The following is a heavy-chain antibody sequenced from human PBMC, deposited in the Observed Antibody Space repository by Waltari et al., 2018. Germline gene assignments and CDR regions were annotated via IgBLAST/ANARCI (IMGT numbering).Heavy chain of an antibody. V-gene: IGHV4-38-2*01. J-gene: IGHJ3*02. D-gene: IGHD3-16*02. CDR2: IYHSGTT. CDR1: GYSISSGYY. CDR3: ARHPLEYDYIWGSYRDAFDI. Sequence: QVQLQESGPGLVKPLETLSLTCAVSGYSISSGYYWGWIRQPPGKGLEWIGSIYHSGTTYDNPSPKSRVTISVDTSKNQFSLKLSSVTAADTAVYYCARHPLEYDYIWGSYRDAFDIWGQGTMVTVSS.